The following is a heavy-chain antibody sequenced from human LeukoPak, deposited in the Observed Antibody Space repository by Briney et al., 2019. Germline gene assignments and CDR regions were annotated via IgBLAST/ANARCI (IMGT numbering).Heavy chain of an antibody. J-gene: IGHJ4*02. CDR3: ARHFVTHPHYFDY. Sequence: SETLSLTCTVSGGSISSYYWSWIRQPPGKGLEMIAFTSYSGSTKYNPSLKSRVTISVDPSKNQFSLRLTSVPAADTAVYFWARHFVTHPHYFDYWGQGTLVTVSS. D-gene: IGHD2-21*01. CDR2: TSYSGST. V-gene: IGHV4-59*08. CDR1: GGSISSYY.